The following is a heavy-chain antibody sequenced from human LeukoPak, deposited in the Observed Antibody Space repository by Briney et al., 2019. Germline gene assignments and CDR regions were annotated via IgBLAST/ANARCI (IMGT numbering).Heavy chain of an antibody. Sequence: GGSLRLSCAASGFTFSRYWMSWVRQAEGKGLEWVANIQEDGGEKYYVDSVKGRFVISRDNAKNSVYLQMNSLRVEDTAVYFCATGSGFIADCGGDCYYPLGYFDYWGQGSLVTVSS. V-gene: IGHV3-7*01. D-gene: IGHD2-21*02. J-gene: IGHJ4*02. CDR2: IQEDGGEK. CDR3: ATGSGFIADCGGDCYYPLGYFDY. CDR1: GFTFSRYW.